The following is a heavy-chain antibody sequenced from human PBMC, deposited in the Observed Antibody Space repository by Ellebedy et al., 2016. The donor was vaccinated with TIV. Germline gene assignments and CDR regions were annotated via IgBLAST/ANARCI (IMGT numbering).Heavy chain of an antibody. D-gene: IGHD2-15*01. J-gene: IGHJ4*02. CDR3: ARTQFTSGGSCYSL. CDR1: GFTLSSYW. CDR2: IISDGSRT. Sequence: PRGSLRLSCAASGFTLSSYWMHWVRQAPGKGLVWVSRIISDGSRTSYADSVTGRFTISRDNAKNTLYLQMNSLRAEDTAVYYCARTQFTSGGSCYSLWGQGTLVTVSS. V-gene: IGHV3-74*01.